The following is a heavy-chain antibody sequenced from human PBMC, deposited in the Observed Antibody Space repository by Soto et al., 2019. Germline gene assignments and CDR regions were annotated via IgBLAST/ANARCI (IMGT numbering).Heavy chain of an antibody. Sequence: GGSLRLSCAASGFTFGDYYMSWIRQAPGKGLEWVSYISSSGSSTYYVDSVRGRFTISRDNAKNSLYLQMDSLRSEDTAVYYCARSTYYDFWSGSYYFDYWGQGTLVTVSS. CDR1: GFTFGDYY. D-gene: IGHD3-3*01. CDR2: ISSSGSST. CDR3: ARSTYYDFWSGSYYFDY. V-gene: IGHV3-11*01. J-gene: IGHJ4*02.